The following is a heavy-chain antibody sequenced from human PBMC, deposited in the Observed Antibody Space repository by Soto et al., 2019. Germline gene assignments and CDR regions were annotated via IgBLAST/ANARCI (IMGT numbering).Heavy chain of an antibody. CDR1: ASTFSNYI. V-gene: IGHV3-30*04. J-gene: IGHJ6*02. CDR3: AGGDNYYALGV. D-gene: IGHD2-15*01. Sequence: QLQLVESGGGVVQPGRSLRLSCAASASTFSNYIMHWVRQAPGKGLEWVAFISYDGSNSNYADFVEARFTISRDNPKNMLYLQLSSLRPDDTAVYYCAGGDNYYALGVWGQGTTVTVSS. CDR2: ISYDGSNS.